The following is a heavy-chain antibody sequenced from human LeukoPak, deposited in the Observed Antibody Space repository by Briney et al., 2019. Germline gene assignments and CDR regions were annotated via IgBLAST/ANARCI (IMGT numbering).Heavy chain of an antibody. J-gene: IGHJ5*02. Sequence: SETLSLTCAVYIDPFSNYHWNWIRQTPAKGMEWIGEVNESGGTNISPSLRSRVILSVDTSKNQFSLKLISVPVADTAIYYCARGQGATVPQVGKNWFDPWGQGTRVTVSS. CDR1: IDPFSNYH. D-gene: IGHD1-26*01. CDR2: VNESGGT. CDR3: ARGQGATVPQVGKNWFDP. V-gene: IGHV4-34*01.